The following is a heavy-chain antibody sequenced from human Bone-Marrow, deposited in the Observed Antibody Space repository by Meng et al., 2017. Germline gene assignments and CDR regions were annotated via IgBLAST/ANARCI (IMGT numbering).Heavy chain of an antibody. CDR3: ARDYANKVDY. J-gene: IGHJ4*02. D-gene: IGHD2-2*01. Sequence: QVQLVQSGAGVKKPWASVKVSCKASGYTFTGYYMHWVRQAPGQGLEWMGWISAYSGDTKYAPELQGRVSMTTDTSTYTAYMELRSLRSDDTAIYYCARDYANKVDYWGQGTLVTVSS. V-gene: IGHV1-18*04. CDR1: GYTFTGYY. CDR2: ISAYSGDT.